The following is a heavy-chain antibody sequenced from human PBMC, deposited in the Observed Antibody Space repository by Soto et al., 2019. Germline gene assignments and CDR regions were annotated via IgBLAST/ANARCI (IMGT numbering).Heavy chain of an antibody. J-gene: IGHJ6*02. D-gene: IGHD3-16*01. Sequence: QVQLVQSGDEVKKPGASVKVSCKASGYIFVNYGIAWVRQAPGQGLEWMGWISPYTGNTHSATKIQGRLTMTTATSTSTAYMVLGSLTSDDTAVYYCVMVDNYVTPTPQDVWGQGTTVTVSS. V-gene: IGHV1-18*01. CDR1: GYIFVNYG. CDR2: ISPYTGNT. CDR3: VMVDNYVTPTPQDV.